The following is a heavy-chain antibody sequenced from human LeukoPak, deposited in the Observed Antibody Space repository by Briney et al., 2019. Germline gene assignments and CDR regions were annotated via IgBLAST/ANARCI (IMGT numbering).Heavy chain of an antibody. Sequence: SETLSLTCTVSGGSISSYYWSWIRQPPGKGLEWIGYIYYSGSTNYNPSLKSRVTISVDTSKNQFSLKLSSVTAADTAVYYCARSHYYDGSGSLWGQGTLVTVSS. CDR2: IYYSGST. D-gene: IGHD3-10*01. V-gene: IGHV4-59*01. CDR3: ARSHYYDGSGSL. CDR1: GGSISSYY. J-gene: IGHJ4*02.